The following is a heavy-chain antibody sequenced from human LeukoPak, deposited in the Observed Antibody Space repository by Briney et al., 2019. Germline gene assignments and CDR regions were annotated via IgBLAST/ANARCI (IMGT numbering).Heavy chain of an antibody. CDR1: GGSISSYY. V-gene: IGHV4-4*07. CDR3: ARGVVVVAATYYYFDY. D-gene: IGHD2-15*01. CDR2: IYTSGST. Sequence: SETLSLTCTVSGGSISSYYWSWIRQPAGKGLEWIGRIYTSGSTNYNPSLKSRVTMSVDTSKNQFSLKLSSVTAADTAVYYCARGVVVVAATYYYFDYWGQGTLVTVSS. J-gene: IGHJ4*02.